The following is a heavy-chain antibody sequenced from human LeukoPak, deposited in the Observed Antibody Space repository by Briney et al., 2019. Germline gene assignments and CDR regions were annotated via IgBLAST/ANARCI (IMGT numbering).Heavy chain of an antibody. J-gene: IGHJ3*02. CDR3: ARGSTPAGLVAFDI. Sequence: ASVKVPCKASGGTFSSYAISWVRQAPGQGLEWMGGIIPIFGTANYAQKFQGRVTITTDESTSTAYMELSSLRSEDTAVYYCARGSTPAGLVAFDIWGQGTMVTVSS. CDR2: IIPIFGTA. CDR1: GGTFSSYA. D-gene: IGHD3/OR15-3a*01. V-gene: IGHV1-69*05.